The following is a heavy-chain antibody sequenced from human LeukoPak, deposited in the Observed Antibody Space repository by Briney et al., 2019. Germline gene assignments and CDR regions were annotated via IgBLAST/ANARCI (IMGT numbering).Heavy chain of an antibody. J-gene: IGHJ4*02. CDR1: GFSFGSEA. D-gene: IGHD6-13*01. CDR2: ISPAGGTT. V-gene: IGHV3-23*01. CDR3: AKSRSGSSNWALRIFDN. Sequence: GGSLRLSCTVSGFSFGSEAMSWVRQAPGRGPEWVSSISPAGGTTYYADSVKGRFTTSRDNSKNTLYVQMSSLRVEDTAVYYCAKSRSGSSNWALRIFDNWGQGTLVSVSS.